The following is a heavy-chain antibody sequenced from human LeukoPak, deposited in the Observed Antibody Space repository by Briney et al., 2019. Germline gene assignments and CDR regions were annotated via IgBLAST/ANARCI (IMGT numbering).Heavy chain of an antibody. V-gene: IGHV4-30-4*08. D-gene: IGHD6-13*01. CDR2: IYYSGST. Sequence: TLSLTCTVSGGSISSGDYYWSWIRQPPGKGLEWIGYIYYSGSTYYNPSLKSRVTISVDTSKNQFSLKLSSVTAADTAVYYCARVGTIAAAGTGDYWGQGTLVTVSS. CDR3: ARVGTIAAAGTGDY. J-gene: IGHJ4*02. CDR1: GGSISSGDYY.